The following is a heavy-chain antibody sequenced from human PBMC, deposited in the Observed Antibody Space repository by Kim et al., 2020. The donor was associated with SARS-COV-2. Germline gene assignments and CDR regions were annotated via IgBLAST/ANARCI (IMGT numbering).Heavy chain of an antibody. CDR3: ARGGITIFGVVNAIDY. V-gene: IGHV4-59*13. J-gene: IGHJ4*02. CDR1: GGSISSYY. CDR2: IYYSGST. Sequence: SETLSLTCTVSGGSISSYYWSLIRQPPGKGLEWIGYIYYSGSTNYNPSLESRVTISVDTSKNQFSLKLSSVTAADTAVYYCARGGITIFGVVNAIDYWGQGTLVTVSS. D-gene: IGHD3-3*01.